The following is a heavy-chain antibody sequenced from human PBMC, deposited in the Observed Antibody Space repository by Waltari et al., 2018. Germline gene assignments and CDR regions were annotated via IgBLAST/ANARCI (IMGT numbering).Heavy chain of an antibody. Sequence: EVQLVESGGGLVQPGGSLRLSCAASGLTFSNNWMTWVRQAPGKGLEWVANINQDGSEKYSVESVKGRFTISRDNAKNSLYLQLNSLRADDTAVYYCTRGGDDSSWYWRNWGQGTLVTVSS. V-gene: IGHV3-7*01. CDR1: GLTFSNNW. D-gene: IGHD6-13*01. CDR3: TRGGDDSSWYWRN. CDR2: INQDGSEK. J-gene: IGHJ4*02.